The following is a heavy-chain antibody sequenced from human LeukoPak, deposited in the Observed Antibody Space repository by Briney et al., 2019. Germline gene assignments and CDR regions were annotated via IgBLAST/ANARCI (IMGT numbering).Heavy chain of an antibody. J-gene: IGHJ5*02. D-gene: IGHD3-22*01. Sequence: SETLSLTCTVSGGSISSYYWSWIRQPPGKGLEWIGYIYYSGSTNYNPSLKSRVTISVDTSKNQFSLKLSSVTAADTAVYHCAASTYYYDSSGFDPWGQGTLVTVSS. V-gene: IGHV4-59*08. CDR2: IYYSGST. CDR3: AASTYYYDSSGFDP. CDR1: GGSISSYY.